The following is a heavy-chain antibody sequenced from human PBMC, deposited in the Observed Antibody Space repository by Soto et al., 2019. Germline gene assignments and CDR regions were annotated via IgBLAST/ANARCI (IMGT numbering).Heavy chain of an antibody. V-gene: IGHV4-59*01. CDR3: ARDWDSSSWDRRNGDYYYYYMDV. D-gene: IGHD6-13*01. CDR2: IYYSGST. CDR1: GGSISSYY. J-gene: IGHJ6*03. Sequence: SETLSLTCTVSGGSISSYYWSWIRQPPGKGLEWIGYIYYSGSTNYNPSLKSRVTISVDTSKNHFSLKLSSVTAADTAVYYCARDWDSSSWDRRNGDYYYYYMDVWGKGTTVTVSS.